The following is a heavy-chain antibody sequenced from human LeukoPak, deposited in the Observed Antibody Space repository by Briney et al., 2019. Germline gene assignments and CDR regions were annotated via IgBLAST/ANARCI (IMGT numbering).Heavy chain of an antibody. CDR1: GGSISSSNW. J-gene: IGHJ5*02. V-gene: IGHV4-4*02. CDR3: AREGVSPHCSSTSCPLWANWFDP. Sequence: SETLSLTCAVSGGSISSSNWWSWVRQPPGKGLEWIGEIYHSGSTNYNPSLKSRVTISVDTSKNQFSLKLSSVTAADTAVYYCAREGVSPHCSSTSCPLWANWFDPWGQGTLVTVSS. CDR2: IYHSGST. D-gene: IGHD2-2*01.